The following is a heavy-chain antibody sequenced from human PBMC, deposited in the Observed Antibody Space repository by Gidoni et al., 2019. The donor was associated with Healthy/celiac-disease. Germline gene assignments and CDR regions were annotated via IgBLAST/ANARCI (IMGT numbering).Heavy chain of an antibody. CDR1: GGSFSGYY. D-gene: IGHD4-17*01. Sequence: QVQLQQWGAGLLKPSETLSLTCAVYGGSFSGYYWSWIRQPPGKGLEWIGEINHSGSTNYNPSLKSRVTISVDTSKNQFSLKLSSVTAADTAVYYCASLSGYGDYYYYGMDVWGQGTTVTVSS. J-gene: IGHJ6*02. V-gene: IGHV4-34*01. CDR3: ASLSGYGDYYYYGMDV. CDR2: INHSGST.